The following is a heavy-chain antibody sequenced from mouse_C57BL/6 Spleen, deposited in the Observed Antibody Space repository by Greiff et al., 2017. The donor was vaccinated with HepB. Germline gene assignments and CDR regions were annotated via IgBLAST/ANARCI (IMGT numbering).Heavy chain of an antibody. CDR1: GYAFTNYL. D-gene: IGHD2-4*01. Sequence: VMLVESGAELVRPGTSVKVSCKASGYAFTNYLIEWVKQRPGQGLEWIGVINPGSGGTNYNEKFKGKATLTADKSSSTAYMQLSSLTSEDSAVYFCARWDYDYDDAMDYWGQGTSVTVSS. J-gene: IGHJ4*01. CDR3: ARWDYDYDDAMDY. V-gene: IGHV1-54*01. CDR2: INPGSGGT.